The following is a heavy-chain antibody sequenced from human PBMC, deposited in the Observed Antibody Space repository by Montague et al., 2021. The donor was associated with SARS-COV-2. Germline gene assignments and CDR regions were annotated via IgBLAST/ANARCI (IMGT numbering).Heavy chain of an antibody. V-gene: IGHV3-11*01. J-gene: IGHJ2*01. CDR2: ISSSGSTI. D-gene: IGHD5-18*01. Sequence: SLRLSCAASGFTFSDYYMSWIRQAPGKGLEWVSYISSSGSTIYYADSVKGRFTISRDNAKNSLYLQMNSLGAEDTAVYYCARAVSGYSYGSYWYFDLWGRGTLVTVSS. CDR1: GFTFSDYY. CDR3: ARAVSGYSYGSYWYFDL.